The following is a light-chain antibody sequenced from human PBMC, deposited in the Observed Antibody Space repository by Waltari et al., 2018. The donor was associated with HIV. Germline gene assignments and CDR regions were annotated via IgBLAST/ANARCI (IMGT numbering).Light chain of an antibody. CDR1: ALPKKY. CDR3: FSTDSSGNHRV. V-gene: IGLV3-10*01. CDR2: EDN. J-gene: IGLJ3*02. Sequence: SYELTRPPSVSVSPGQTARITCSGDALPKKYAYWYQQRSGQAPVLVIYEDNKRPSGIPERFSGSSSGTMATLTISGAQVEDEADYSCFSTDSSGNHRVFGGGTKLTVL.